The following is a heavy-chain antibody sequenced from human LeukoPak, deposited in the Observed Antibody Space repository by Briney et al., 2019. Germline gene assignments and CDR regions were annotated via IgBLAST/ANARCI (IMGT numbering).Heavy chain of an antibody. J-gene: IGHJ5*02. CDR2: IFYSGST. Sequence: SETLSLTCTVSGGSISSSSFHWGWIRQPPGKGLEWIGTIFYSGSTYYNPSLKSRVTMSVDTSKNQFSPKLSSVTAADTAVYYCARQGYISGQGFRNNWFDPWGQGSLVTVSS. V-gene: IGHV4-39*01. D-gene: IGHD6-19*01. CDR3: ARQGYISGQGFRNNWFDP. CDR1: GGSISSSSFH.